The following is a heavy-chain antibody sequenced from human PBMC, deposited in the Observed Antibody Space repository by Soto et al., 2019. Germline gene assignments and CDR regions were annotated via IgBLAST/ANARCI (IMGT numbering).Heavy chain of an antibody. CDR1: GGSVSNGDYY. D-gene: IGHD4-17*01. J-gene: IGHJ4*02. CDR2: IFYSGST. V-gene: IGHV4-61*08. CDR3: ARHPTVTEYYFDY. Sequence: SESLSRTCTVSGGSVSNGDYYWSWIRQPPGKGLEWIGYIFYSGSTNYNPSLKSRVTISVDTSKNQFSLKLSSVTAADTAVYYCARHPTVTEYYFDYWGQGTLVTVSS.